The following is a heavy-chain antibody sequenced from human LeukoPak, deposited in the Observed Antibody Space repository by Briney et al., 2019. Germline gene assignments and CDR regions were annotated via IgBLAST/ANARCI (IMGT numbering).Heavy chain of an antibody. CDR2: IYYSGST. CDR3: ARDLYYDFWSGQDWFDP. CDR1: GGSISSSSYY. D-gene: IGHD3-3*01. V-gene: IGHV4-39*02. J-gene: IGHJ5*02. Sequence: SETLSLTCTVSGGSISSSSYYWGWIRQPPGKGLEWIGSIYYSGSTYYNPSLKSQVTISVDTSKNQFSLKLSSVTAADTAVYYCARDLYYDFWSGQDWFDPWGQGTLVTVSS.